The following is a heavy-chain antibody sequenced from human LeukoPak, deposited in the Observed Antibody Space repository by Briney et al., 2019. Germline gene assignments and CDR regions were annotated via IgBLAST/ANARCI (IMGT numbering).Heavy chain of an antibody. CDR1: GGTFSSYA. D-gene: IGHD3-22*01. V-gene: IGHV1-69*01. Sequence: SVKVSCNASGGTFSSYAISWVRQAPGQGLEWMGGIIPIFGTANYAQKFQGRVTITADESTSTAYMELSSLRSEDTAVYYCASFNYYDRSGYHDYWGQGTLVTVSS. J-gene: IGHJ4*02. CDR3: ASFNYYDRSGYHDY. CDR2: IIPIFGTA.